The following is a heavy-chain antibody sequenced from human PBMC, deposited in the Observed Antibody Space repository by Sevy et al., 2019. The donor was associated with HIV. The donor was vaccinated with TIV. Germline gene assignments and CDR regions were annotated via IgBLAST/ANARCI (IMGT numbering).Heavy chain of an antibody. CDR3: VTDPAYRGYDEEVINYYFYGMDV. CDR2: IKSEFDGGAI. CDR1: GFTFSSAW. Sequence: GGSLRLSCTASGFTFSSAWMSWVRQAPGKGLEWVGRIKSEFDGGAIDYAAPVKGRFSISREDSKNTVYLQMNSLKTEDTAVYYCVTDPAYRGYDEEVINYYFYGMDVWGQGTTVTVSS. J-gene: IGHJ6*02. V-gene: IGHV3-15*01. D-gene: IGHD5-12*01.